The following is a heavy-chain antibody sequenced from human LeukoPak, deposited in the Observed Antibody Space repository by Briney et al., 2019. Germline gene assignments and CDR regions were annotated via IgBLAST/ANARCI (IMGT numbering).Heavy chain of an antibody. CDR1: GYTFSNYG. Sequence: GASVKVSFKASGYTFSNYGLSWVRQAPGHGLEWMGWISAYTGNTNYAQKFQGRVTLTTDTSTTTAYMDLRSLRSGDTAVYYCARDEFDFGAYYFDYWGQGTLVTVSS. J-gene: IGHJ4*02. CDR3: ARDEFDFGAYYFDY. D-gene: IGHD4-17*01. V-gene: IGHV1-18*01. CDR2: ISAYTGNT.